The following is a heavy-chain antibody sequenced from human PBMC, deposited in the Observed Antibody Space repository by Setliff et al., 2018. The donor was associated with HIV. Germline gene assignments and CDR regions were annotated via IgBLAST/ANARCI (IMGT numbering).Heavy chain of an antibody. Sequence: GASVTVSCKASGYTFTNNVIHWVRQAPGQRLEWMGWIHAGSGDTQYSQKFQGRVTITRDTSASTVYMELSSLRSEDTALYYCTKDIKKKGALWDACHIWGQGTMVTVSS. CDR1: GYTFTNNV. CDR2: IHAGSGDT. CDR3: TKDIKKKGALWDACHI. J-gene: IGHJ3*02. V-gene: IGHV1-3*01. D-gene: IGHD5-18*01.